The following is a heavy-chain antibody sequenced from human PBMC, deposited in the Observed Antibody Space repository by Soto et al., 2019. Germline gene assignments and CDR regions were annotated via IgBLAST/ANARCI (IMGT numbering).Heavy chain of an antibody. V-gene: IGHV3-33*01. J-gene: IGHJ4*02. CDR1: GCTFSSYS. CDR3: GSDSGDYKASLDY. D-gene: IGHD4-17*01. CDR2: LRYHGSKE. Sequence: GGSLRLSCAASGCTFSSYSMHWVRQAPGKWPELLSVLRYHGSKEDYADSVYGRFTIPRENSKNSLYLPMKGLSDEVTSVYYRGSDSGDYKASLDYWGQGTLVEVSS.